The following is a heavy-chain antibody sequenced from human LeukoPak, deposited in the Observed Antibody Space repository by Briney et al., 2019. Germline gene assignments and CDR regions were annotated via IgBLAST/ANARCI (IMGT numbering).Heavy chain of an antibody. D-gene: IGHD4-17*01. Sequence: SETLSLTCTVSGGSISSYYWSWIRQPPGKGLEWIGDIYNSGGTNYNPSLKSRVTISVDTSKNQFSLKLSSVTAADTAVYYCARAVYGDYPDYWGQGTLVTVSS. CDR2: IYNSGGT. V-gene: IGHV4-59*12. CDR3: ARAVYGDYPDY. CDR1: GGSISSYY. J-gene: IGHJ4*02.